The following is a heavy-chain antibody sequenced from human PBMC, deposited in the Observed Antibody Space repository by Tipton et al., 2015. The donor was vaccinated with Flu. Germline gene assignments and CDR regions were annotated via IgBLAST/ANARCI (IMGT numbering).Heavy chain of an antibody. CDR3: ARGGMETMIRPWDFDL. J-gene: IGHJ2*01. CDR1: VGSFSGYY. CDR2: INDSGNT. D-gene: IGHD3-10*01. V-gene: IGHV4-34*01. Sequence: LTCAVYVGSFSGYYWSWIRQPPGKGLEWIGEINDSGNTNCNPPLKSRVSISVDTSKNQFSLKLTSVTAADTAVYYCARGGMETMIRPWDFDLWGRGTVVSVSS.